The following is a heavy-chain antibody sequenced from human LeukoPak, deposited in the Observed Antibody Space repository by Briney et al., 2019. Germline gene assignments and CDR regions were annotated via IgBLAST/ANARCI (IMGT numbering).Heavy chain of an antibody. CDR3: ARGSATPSYYYYMDV. J-gene: IGHJ6*03. CDR2: MNPNSGNT. V-gene: IGHV1-8*01. Sequence: GASVKVSCKTSGYTFTSYDINWVRQATGQGLEWMGWMNPNSGNTGYAQKFQGRVTMTRNTSITTAYIELSNLRSEDTAVYYCARGSATPSYYYYMDVWGKGTTVAVSS. CDR1: GYTFTSYD.